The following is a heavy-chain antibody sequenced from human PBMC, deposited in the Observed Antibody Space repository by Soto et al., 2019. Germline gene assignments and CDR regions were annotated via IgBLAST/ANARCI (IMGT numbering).Heavy chain of an antibody. CDR2: ISGSSKTI. CDR3: AKDPNGDYIGGCDM. CDR1: GVTFSDSS. Sequence: GGSLRLSCAASGVTFSDSSINWVRQAPGKGLEWVSYISGSSKTIYYADSVKGRFTISRDNAKNSVYLQMNSLRVDDTAVYYCAKDPNGDYIGGCDMLGQGTMVTVSS. D-gene: IGHD4-17*01. V-gene: IGHV3-48*01. J-gene: IGHJ3*02.